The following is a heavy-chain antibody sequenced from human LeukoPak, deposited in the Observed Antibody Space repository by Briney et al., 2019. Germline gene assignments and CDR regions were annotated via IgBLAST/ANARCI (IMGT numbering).Heavy chain of an antibody. V-gene: IGHV4-39*07. J-gene: IGHJ3*02. Sequence: PSETLSLTCTVSGGSISSSSYYWGWIRQPPGKGLEWIGSIYYSGSTYYNPSLKSRVTISVDTSKNQFSLKLSSVTAADTAVYYCATEQQLVRGDAFDIWGQGTMVTVSS. D-gene: IGHD6-13*01. CDR1: GGSISSSSYY. CDR3: ATEQQLVRGDAFDI. CDR2: IYYSGST.